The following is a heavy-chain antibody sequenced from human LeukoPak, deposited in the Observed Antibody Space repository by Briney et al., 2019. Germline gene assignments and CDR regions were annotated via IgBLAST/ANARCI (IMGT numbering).Heavy chain of an antibody. J-gene: IGHJ4*02. D-gene: IGHD3-22*01. CDR2: IYTSGST. CDR1: GGSISNYY. V-gene: IGHV4-4*07. Sequence: SGTLSLTCTVSGGSISNYYWNWIRQPAGKGLEWIGRIYTSGSTNYNPSLKSRVTMSVDTSKNQFYLDLSSVTAADTAVYYCARGQQGYYYDSSGYPASFDYWGQGTLVTVSS. CDR3: ARGQQGYYYDSSGYPASFDY.